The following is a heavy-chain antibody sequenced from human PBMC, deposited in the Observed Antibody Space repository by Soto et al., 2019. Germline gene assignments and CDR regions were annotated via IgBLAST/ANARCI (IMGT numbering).Heavy chain of an antibody. Sequence: QVQLQESGPGLVKPSETLSLTCTVSGGSISSYYWSWIRQPPGKGLEWIGYIYYSGSTNYNPSLKSRVTISVDTSKNQSSLKLSSLTAADTAVYYCSRLYGGNFDYWGQGTLVTVSS. CDR1: GGSISSYY. CDR2: IYYSGST. J-gene: IGHJ4*02. CDR3: SRLYGGNFDY. D-gene: IGHD1-26*01. V-gene: IGHV4-59*01.